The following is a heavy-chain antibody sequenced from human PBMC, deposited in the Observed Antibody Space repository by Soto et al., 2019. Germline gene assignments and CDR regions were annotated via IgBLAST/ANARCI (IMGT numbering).Heavy chain of an antibody. CDR1: GGTFTDYA. D-gene: IGHD3-10*02. V-gene: IGHV1-69*01. J-gene: IGHJ4*02. CDR3: AKDVGFQQHLFVFDL. CDR2: IIPMFRSS. Sequence: QVQLVQSGAEAKKPWSSVKVSCKASGGTFTDYAFSWVRQAPGQGLEWMGGIIPMFRSSNFAQKFQDRLTIFADASAGTAYMELSSLRSDDTAIYYCAKDVGFQQHLFVFDLWGQGTLVTVSS.